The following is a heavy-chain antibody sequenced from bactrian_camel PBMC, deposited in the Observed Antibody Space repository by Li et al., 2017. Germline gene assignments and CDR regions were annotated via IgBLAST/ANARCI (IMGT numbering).Heavy chain of an antibody. Sequence: VQLVESGGGLVQAGGSLRLSCVASGPLQKRSYVAWFRQAPGKEREGVASINRDFITTYDDSVKGRFTISRDNAKNTLYLQMNSLKPEDTAMYTCAASRYLCGLGILISSANYRGKGTQVTVS. CDR2: INRDFIT. CDR1: GPLQKRSY. CDR3: AASRYLCGLGILISSANY. V-gene: IGHV3S55*01. J-gene: IGHJ4*01. D-gene: IGHD1*01.